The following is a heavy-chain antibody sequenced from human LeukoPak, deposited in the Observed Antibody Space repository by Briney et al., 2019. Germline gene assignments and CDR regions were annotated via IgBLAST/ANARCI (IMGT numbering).Heavy chain of an antibody. CDR1: GFTFSSYS. CDR3: ARDAQLRYFDWLPNDAFDI. D-gene: IGHD3-9*01. CDR2: ISSSSSYI. V-gene: IGHV3-21*01. Sequence: GGFLRLSCAASGFTFSSYSMNWVRQAPGKGLEWVSSISSSSSYIYYADSVKGRFTISRDNAKNSLYLQMNSLRAEDTAVYYCARDAQLRYFDWLPNDAFDIWGQGTMVTVSS. J-gene: IGHJ3*02.